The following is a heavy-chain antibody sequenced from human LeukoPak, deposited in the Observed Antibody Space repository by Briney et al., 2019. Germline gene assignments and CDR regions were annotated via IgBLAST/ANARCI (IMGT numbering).Heavy chain of an antibody. CDR1: GFTFSSYS. J-gene: IGHJ4*02. CDR2: ISSSSSYI. D-gene: IGHD3-16*01. Sequence: PGGSLRLSCAASGFTFSSYSMNWVRQAPGKGLEWVSSISSSSSYIYYADSVKGRFTISRDNAKNSLYLQMNSLRAEDTAVYYCASALRIGDSFDYWGQGTLVTVSS. V-gene: IGHV3-21*01. CDR3: ASALRIGDSFDY.